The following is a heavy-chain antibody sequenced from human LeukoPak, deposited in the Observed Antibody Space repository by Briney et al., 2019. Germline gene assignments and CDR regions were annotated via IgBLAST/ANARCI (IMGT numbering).Heavy chain of an antibody. Sequence: ASVKVSCKASGYTFTSYYMHWVRQAPGEGLEWMGIINPTGGSTSYAQKFQGRVTMTRDTSTSTVYMELSSLRSEDTAVYYCARDHYHKIHSVMVSAPDYWGQGTLVIVSS. CDR2: INPTGGST. CDR3: ARDHYHKIHSVMVSAPDY. J-gene: IGHJ4*02. D-gene: IGHD2-21*02. V-gene: IGHV1-46*01. CDR1: GYTFTSYY.